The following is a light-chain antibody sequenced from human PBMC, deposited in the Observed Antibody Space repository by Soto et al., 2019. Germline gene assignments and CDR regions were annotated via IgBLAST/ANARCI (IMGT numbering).Light chain of an antibody. CDR2: EVT. Sequence: QAVLRLPTSASGSPGQSGTISCTGTISDVGLYDYVSWYQQHPGKVPKLLIYEVTQRPSGVPDRFSGSKSGNTASLTVSGLQAEDEADYYRSSYGGKSNYAFGTGTKVTVL. CDR1: ISDVGLYDY. J-gene: IGLJ1*01. CDR3: SSYGGKSNYA. V-gene: IGLV2-8*01.